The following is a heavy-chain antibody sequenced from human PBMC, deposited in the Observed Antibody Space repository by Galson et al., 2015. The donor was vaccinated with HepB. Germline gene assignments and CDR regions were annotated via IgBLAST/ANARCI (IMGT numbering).Heavy chain of an antibody. CDR3: ASQYFGGVIVYAFDI. D-gene: IGHD3-16*02. J-gene: IGHJ3*02. Sequence: QSGAEVKKPGESLRISCKGSGYSFTSYWISWVRQMPGKGLEWMGRIDPSDSYTNYSPSFQGHVTISADKSISTAYLQWSSLKASDTAMYYCASQYFGGVIVYAFDIWGQGTMVTVSS. CDR1: GYSFTSYW. V-gene: IGHV5-10-1*01. CDR2: IDPSDSYT.